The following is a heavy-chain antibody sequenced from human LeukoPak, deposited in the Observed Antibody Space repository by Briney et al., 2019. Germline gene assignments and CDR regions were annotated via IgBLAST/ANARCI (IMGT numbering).Heavy chain of an antibody. Sequence: APVKVSCKASGYTFTSYYMHWVRQAPGQGLEWMGIINPSGGSTSYAQKFQGRVTMTRDTSTSTVYMELSSLRSEDTAVYYCARDGFALSGGNSSVDYWGQGTLATVSS. CDR3: ARDGFALSGGNSSVDY. CDR1: GYTFTSYY. V-gene: IGHV1-46*01. D-gene: IGHD4-23*01. J-gene: IGHJ4*02. CDR2: INPSGGST.